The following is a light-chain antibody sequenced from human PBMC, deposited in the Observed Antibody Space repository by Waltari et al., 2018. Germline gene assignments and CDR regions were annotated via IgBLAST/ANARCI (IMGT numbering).Light chain of an antibody. V-gene: IGKV3-20*01. CDR3: QQYDGSVVT. CDR1: QTITCSW. Sequence: EIVLTQSPGTLPVSPGERVTFSCRASQTITCSWLTWYHQKPGQAPRLLIYGASNRAPGIPDRFSGSGSGTDFTLTISRLEPEDSAVYYCQQYDGSVVTFGGGTKVEIK. CDR2: GAS. J-gene: IGKJ4*01.